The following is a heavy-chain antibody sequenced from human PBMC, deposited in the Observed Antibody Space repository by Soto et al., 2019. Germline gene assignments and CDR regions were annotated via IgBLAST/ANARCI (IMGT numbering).Heavy chain of an antibody. CDR2: ISGSGGST. CDR3: ARPATRYYDFLSGYQHFDY. J-gene: IGHJ4*02. D-gene: IGHD3-3*01. CDR1: GFTFSSYA. Sequence: GGSLRLSCAASGFTFSSYAMSWVRQAPGKGLEWVSAISGSGGSTYYADSVKGRFTISRDNSKNTLYLQMNSLRAEDTAVYYWARPATRYYDFLSGYQHFDYWGQGTLVTVSS. V-gene: IGHV3-23*01.